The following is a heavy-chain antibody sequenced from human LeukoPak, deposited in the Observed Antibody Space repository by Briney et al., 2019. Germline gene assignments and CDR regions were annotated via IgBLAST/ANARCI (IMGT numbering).Heavy chain of an antibody. J-gene: IGHJ5*02. CDR2: ISSSSSYI. V-gene: IGHV3-21*01. CDR3: ARYVVVPATAFDP. Sequence: GGSLRLSCAASGFTFSSYSMKWVRQAPGKGLEWVSSISSSSSYIYYADSVKGRFTISRDNAKNSLYLQMNSLRAEDTAVYYCARYVVVPATAFDPWGQGTPVTVSS. CDR1: GFTFSSYS. D-gene: IGHD2-2*01.